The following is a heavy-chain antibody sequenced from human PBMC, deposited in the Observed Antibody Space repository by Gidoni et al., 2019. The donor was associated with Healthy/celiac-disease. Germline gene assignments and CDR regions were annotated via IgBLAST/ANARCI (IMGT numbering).Heavy chain of an antibody. CDR3: ARDGIAVAKDAFDI. CDR2: ISSSSSYI. Sequence: EVQLVESGGGLVKPGGSLRLSCAASGFTFSSYSMNWVRQAPGKGLGWVSSISSSSSYIYYADSVKGRFTISRDNAKNSLYLQMNSLRAEDTAVYYCARDGIAVAKDAFDIWGQGTMVTVSS. J-gene: IGHJ3*02. CDR1: GFTFSSYS. D-gene: IGHD6-19*01. V-gene: IGHV3-21*01.